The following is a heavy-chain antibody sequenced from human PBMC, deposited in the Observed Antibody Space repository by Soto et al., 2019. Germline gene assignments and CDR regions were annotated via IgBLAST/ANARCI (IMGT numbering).Heavy chain of an antibody. V-gene: IGHV4-59*11. CDR3: ARGGLAARKGRWFDP. D-gene: IGHD6-6*01. J-gene: IGHJ5*02. Sequence: QVQLKESGPGLVKPSETLSLTCTVSGGSISSHYWAWIRQPPGKGLEWIGYIHYSGSTNYNASLKSRLPISVDTSKNQFSLKLRSVTAADTAVYYCARGGLAARKGRWFDPWGQGTLVTVSS. CDR1: GGSISSHY. CDR2: IHYSGST.